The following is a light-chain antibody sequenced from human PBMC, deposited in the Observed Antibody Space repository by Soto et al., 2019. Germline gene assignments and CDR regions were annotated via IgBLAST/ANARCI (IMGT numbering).Light chain of an antibody. CDR3: LKYGSSPGWT. J-gene: IGKJ1*01. CDR2: AAS. CDR1: QTVDSNF. Sequence: DIVLTQSPGTLSLSPGEGATLSCRASQTVDSNFLAWYQQKPGQAPRLLIYAASTRATGIPDRFSGSGSGTDFTLTISRLDPEDFAVYYCLKYGSSPGWTFGPGTKVDIK. V-gene: IGKV3-20*01.